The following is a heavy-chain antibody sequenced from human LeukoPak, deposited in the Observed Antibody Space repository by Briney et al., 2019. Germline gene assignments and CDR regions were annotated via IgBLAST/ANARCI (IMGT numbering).Heavy chain of an antibody. D-gene: IGHD6-19*01. CDR1: GFTFSDYY. CDR3: ARILAVASFHPFDY. Sequence: GGSLRLSCAASGFTFSDYYMNWIRQAPGKGLEWVSYISSSSSYTNYADSVKGRFTISRDNAKKSLYLKVNGLRAADTAVYYCARILAVASFHPFDYWGQGTLVTVSS. V-gene: IGHV3-11*03. CDR2: ISSSSSYT. J-gene: IGHJ4*02.